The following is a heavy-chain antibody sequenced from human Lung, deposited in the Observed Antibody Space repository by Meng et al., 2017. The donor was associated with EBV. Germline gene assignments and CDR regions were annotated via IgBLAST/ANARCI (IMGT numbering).Heavy chain of an antibody. V-gene: IGHV4-31*01. CDR2: IYYSGST. J-gene: IGHJ5*02. CDR3: ARVVAGRYNWFDP. Sequence: QGRLQESGPGLGKPSQTLSLTCTVSGGSISSGGYYWSWIRQHPGKGLEWIGYIYYSGSTYYNPSLKSLVTISVDTSKNQFSLKLSSVTAADTAVYYCARVVAGRYNWFDPWGQGTLVTVAS. D-gene: IGHD6-6*01. CDR1: GGSISSGGYY.